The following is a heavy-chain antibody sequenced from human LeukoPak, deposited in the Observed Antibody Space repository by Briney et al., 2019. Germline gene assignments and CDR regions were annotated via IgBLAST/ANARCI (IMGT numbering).Heavy chain of an antibody. V-gene: IGHV4-39*07. Sequence: SETLSLTCTVSGGSISSSSYYWGWIRQPPGKGLEWIGSIYYSGSTYYNPSLKSRVTISVDTSKNQFSLKLSSVTAADTAVYYCARVRGGGYYYYYMDVWGKGTTVTVSS. D-gene: IGHD3-10*01. CDR1: GGSISSSSYY. CDR2: IYYSGST. CDR3: ARVRGGGYYYYYMDV. J-gene: IGHJ6*03.